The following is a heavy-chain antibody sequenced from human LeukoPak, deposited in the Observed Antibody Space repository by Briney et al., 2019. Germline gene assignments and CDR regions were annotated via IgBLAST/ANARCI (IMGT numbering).Heavy chain of an antibody. CDR1: GGSFSGYY. J-gene: IGHJ4*02. V-gene: IGHV4-34*01. CDR3: ARAYSSSWTRFDY. Sequence: SETLSLTGAVYGGSFSGYYWSWIRQPPGKGLEWIGEINHSGSTNYNPSLKSRVTISVDTSKNQFSLKLSSVTAADTAVYYCARAYSSSWTRFDYWGQGTLVTVSS. CDR2: INHSGST. D-gene: IGHD6-13*01.